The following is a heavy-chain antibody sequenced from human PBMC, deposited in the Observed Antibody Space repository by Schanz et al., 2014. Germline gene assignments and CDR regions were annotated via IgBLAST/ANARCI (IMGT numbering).Heavy chain of an antibody. Sequence: QVQVVQSGGGLVKPGGSLRLSCAASGFVFGDYYMTWIRQAPGKGLEWLSYISDSGTYTNYADSVKGRFTISRDNAKSSLYLQMNSLRGEDTAVYYCAASSGWHPSTDYWGQGTLVTVSS. D-gene: IGHD6-19*01. CDR1: GFVFGDYY. CDR2: ISDSGTYT. CDR3: AASSGWHPSTDY. V-gene: IGHV3-11*05. J-gene: IGHJ4*02.